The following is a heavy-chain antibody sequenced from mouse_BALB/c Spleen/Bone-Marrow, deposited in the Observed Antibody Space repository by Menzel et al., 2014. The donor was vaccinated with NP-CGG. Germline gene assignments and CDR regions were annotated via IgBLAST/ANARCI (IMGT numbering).Heavy chain of an antibody. CDR2: IDPSDSYT. CDR1: GYTFTSYW. V-gene: IGHV1-69*02. D-gene: IGHD2-1*01. Sequence: QVQLQQSGAELVKPGASVKLSCKASGYTFTSYWMHWVKQGPGQGLEWIGEIDPSDSYTNYNQKFKGEATLTVDKSSSTAHMQLSSLTSEDSAVYYCALIYYGNYDYAMDYWGQGTSVTVSS. CDR3: ALIYYGNYDYAMDY. J-gene: IGHJ4*01.